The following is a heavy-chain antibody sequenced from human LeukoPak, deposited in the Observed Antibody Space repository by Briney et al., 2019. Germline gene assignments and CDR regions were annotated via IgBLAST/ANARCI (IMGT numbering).Heavy chain of an antibody. Sequence: SETLSLTCTVSGGSISSYYWSWIRKPPGKGLEWIGYIDDSGTTNYNPSLKSRVAISVDTSKNQFPLKLSSVTAADTAVYYCARLNYDFWRGYYFDYWGQGTLVTVSS. D-gene: IGHD3-3*01. CDR3: ARLNYDFWRGYYFDY. CDR2: IDDSGTT. J-gene: IGHJ4*02. CDR1: GGSISSYY. V-gene: IGHV4-59*08.